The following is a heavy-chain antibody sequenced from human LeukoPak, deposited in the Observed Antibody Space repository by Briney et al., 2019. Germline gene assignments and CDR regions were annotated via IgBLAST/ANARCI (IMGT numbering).Heavy chain of an antibody. D-gene: IGHD2-15*01. Sequence: GGSLRLSCAASGFTFSSYWMHWVRQAPGKGRVWVSRINSDGSSTSYADSVKGRFTISRDNAKNTLYLQMNSLRAEDTAVYYCAREEYCSGGSCYMGWYGMDVWGQGTTVTVSS. CDR2: INSDGSST. CDR1: GFTFSSYW. V-gene: IGHV3-74*01. CDR3: AREEYCSGGSCYMGWYGMDV. J-gene: IGHJ6*02.